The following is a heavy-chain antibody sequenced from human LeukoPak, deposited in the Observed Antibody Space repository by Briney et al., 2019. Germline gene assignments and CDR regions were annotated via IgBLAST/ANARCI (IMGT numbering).Heavy chain of an antibody. V-gene: IGHV3-7*01. D-gene: IGHD1-26*01. CDR3: ARDQVGPED. J-gene: IGHJ4*02. CDR2: INQDGSEK. Sequence: VGYLRLSCAASGFTFSGYWMSWVRQAPGKGLEWMAKINQDGSEKYNVDSVKGRFTVSKDNDKSLHYLQMNSLTAEDTAVYYCARDQVGPEDWGQGTLVTVSS. CDR1: GFTFSGYW.